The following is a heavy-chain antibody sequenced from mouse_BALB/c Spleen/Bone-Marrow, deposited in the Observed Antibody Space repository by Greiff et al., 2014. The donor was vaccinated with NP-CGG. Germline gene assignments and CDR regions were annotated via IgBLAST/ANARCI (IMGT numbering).Heavy chain of an antibody. CDR1: GFSLTRYG. V-gene: IGHV2-9*02. D-gene: IGHD2-4*01. Sequence: VQLQESGPGLVAPSQSLSIICTVSGFSLTRYGVYWVRQPPGKGLEWLGAIWAGGYTNYNSALMSRLSISKDDSKSQVFLKMNSLQTDDTAMYYCARDDYDGPMDYWGQGTSVTVSS. J-gene: IGHJ4*01. CDR2: IWAGGYT. CDR3: ARDDYDGPMDY.